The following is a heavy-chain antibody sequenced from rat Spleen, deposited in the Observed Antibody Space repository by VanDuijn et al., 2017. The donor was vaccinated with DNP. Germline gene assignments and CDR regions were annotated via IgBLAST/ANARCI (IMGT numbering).Heavy chain of an antibody. CDR3: ASTLVNYGTYGYYAMDA. CDR2: IWNTGGT. J-gene: IGHJ4*01. D-gene: IGHD1-3*01. Sequence: QVQLKESGPGLVQPSQTLSLTCTVAGFSLTSNSVHWVRQSPGKGLEWMGIIWNTGGTRYNSALKSRLTIIKDTSKSQVFLTMNSLQTEDTATYYCASTLVNYGTYGYYAMDAWGQGTSVTVSS. V-gene: IGHV2-41*01. CDR1: GFSLTSNS.